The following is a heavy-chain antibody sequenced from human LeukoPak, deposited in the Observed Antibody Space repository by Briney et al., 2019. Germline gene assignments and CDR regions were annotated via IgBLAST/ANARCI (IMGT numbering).Heavy chain of an antibody. J-gene: IGHJ4*02. V-gene: IGHV4-30-4*07. CDR2: IYYTGNT. CDR3: ARPFLRFSSGWHFEY. Sequence: SETLSLTCAVSGGSISSGGYSWSWIRQPPGKAMEFIAYIYYTGNTYFNPSLKSRVTISVDTSKNQFSLKLSSVTAADTVIYYCARPFLRFSSGWHFEYWGQGILVTVSS. D-gene: IGHD6-19*01. CDR1: GGSISSGGYS.